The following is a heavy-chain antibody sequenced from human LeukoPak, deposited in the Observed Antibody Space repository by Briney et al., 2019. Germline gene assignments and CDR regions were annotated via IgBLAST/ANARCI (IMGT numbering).Heavy chain of an antibody. J-gene: IGHJ4*02. D-gene: IGHD6-13*01. V-gene: IGHV4-59*12. CDR3: ARTYSSLFDY. Sequence: PSETLSLTCTVSGGSISSYYWSWIRQPPGKGLEWIGYIYYSGSTNYNPSLKSRVTISVDTSKNQFSLKLSSVTAADTAVYYCARTYSSLFDYWGQGTLVTVSS. CDR2: IYYSGST. CDR1: GGSISSYY.